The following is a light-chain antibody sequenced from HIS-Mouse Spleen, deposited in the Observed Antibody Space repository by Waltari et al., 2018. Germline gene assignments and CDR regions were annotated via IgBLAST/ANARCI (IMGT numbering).Light chain of an antibody. CDR1: ALPKKY. Sequence: SYELTQPPSVSVSPGQTARITCSGDALPKKYAYWYQQKSGQAPVLVIYEDSKRPSGMPERVSGSSSGTMATLTISGGQVEDEADYYCYSTDSSGNHRVVGGGTKLTVL. CDR3: YSTDSSGNHRV. V-gene: IGLV3-10*01. CDR2: EDS. J-gene: IGLJ2*01.